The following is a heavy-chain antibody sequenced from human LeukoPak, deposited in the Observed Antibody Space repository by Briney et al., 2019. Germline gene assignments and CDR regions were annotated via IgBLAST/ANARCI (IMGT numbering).Heavy chain of an antibody. CDR2: ISYDGNKK. D-gene: IGHD4-11*01. CDR3: AREGYSKVGFDY. V-gene: IGHV3-30-3*01. J-gene: IGHJ4*02. CDR1: GFTFRSYA. Sequence: PGRSLTLSCVASGFTFRSYAMHWVRQAPGKGLEWVAVISYDGNKKYYADSVKGRFTISRDNSKNTLYLQMNSLRAEDTAVYYCAREGYSKVGFDYWGQGTLVTVSS.